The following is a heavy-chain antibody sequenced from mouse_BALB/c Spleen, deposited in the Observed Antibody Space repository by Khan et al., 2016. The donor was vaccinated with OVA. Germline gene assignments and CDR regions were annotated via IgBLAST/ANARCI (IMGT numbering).Heavy chain of an antibody. V-gene: IGHV1-77*01. D-gene: IGHD1-2*01. CDR3: ARRNYFGYTFAY. J-gene: IGHJ3*01. Sequence: QVQLQQSGAELARPGASVKLSCKASGYTFTDYYINWVKLRTGQGLEWIGEISPGSGDTYYNERFKGKATLTADKSSSTAYMQLSSLTSEASAVEFCARRNYFGYTFAYWGQGTLVTVSA. CDR1: GYTFTDYY. CDR2: ISPGSGDT.